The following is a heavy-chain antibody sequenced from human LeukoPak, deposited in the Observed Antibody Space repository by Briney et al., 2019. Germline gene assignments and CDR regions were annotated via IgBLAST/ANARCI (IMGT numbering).Heavy chain of an antibody. CDR3: ARDSLYDFWSGSHFDY. CDR2: INTDGSST. D-gene: IGHD3-3*01. Sequence: GGSLRLSCAASGFTFSSYWMHWVRQAPGKGLVWVSRINTDGSSTSYADSVKGRFTISRDNAKNTLYLQMNSLRAEDTAVYYCARDSLYDFWSGSHFDYWGQGTLVTVSS. J-gene: IGHJ4*02. CDR1: GFTFSSYW. V-gene: IGHV3-74*01.